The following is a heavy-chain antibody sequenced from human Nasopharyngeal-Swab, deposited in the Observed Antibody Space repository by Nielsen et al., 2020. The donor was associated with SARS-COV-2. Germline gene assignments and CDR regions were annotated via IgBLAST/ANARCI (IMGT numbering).Heavy chain of an antibody. V-gene: IGHV3-23*01. CDR1: GFTFSNYA. CDR2: ISGSGGST. CDR3: AAQWLRYRDY. D-gene: IGHD5-12*01. Sequence: GESLKISCAASGFTFSNYAISWVRQAPGKGLEWVSAISGSGGSTYYADSVKGRFTISRDNSKNTLYLQMNSLRAEDTAVYYCAAQWLRYRDYWGQGTLVTVSS. J-gene: IGHJ4*02.